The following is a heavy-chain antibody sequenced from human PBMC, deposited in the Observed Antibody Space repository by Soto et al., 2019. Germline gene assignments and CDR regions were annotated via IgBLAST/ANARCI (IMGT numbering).Heavy chain of an antibody. CDR3: GKDPNGDYVGGFEF. D-gene: IGHD4-17*01. CDR2: IGPASGDT. Sequence: ASVKVSCKASGYTFTGHYIHWVRQAPGQGPEWMGEIGPASGDTRYAQKFQGRVTMTRDTSITTVYMELNSLRAEDTAVYFCGKDPNGDYVGGFEFWGPGTMVTVSS. CDR1: GYTFTGHY. V-gene: IGHV1-2*02. J-gene: IGHJ3*01.